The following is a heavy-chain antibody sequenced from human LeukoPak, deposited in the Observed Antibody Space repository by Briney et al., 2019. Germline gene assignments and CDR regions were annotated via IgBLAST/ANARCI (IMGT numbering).Heavy chain of an antibody. J-gene: IGHJ4*02. CDR1: GFAFSSLA. D-gene: IGHD6-19*01. Sequence: PGGSLRLSCAASGFAFSSLAMGWVRQAPGKGLEWVSVIGDTGSITYYADSVKGRFTISRDNSKNTLFLQMNSLRAEDTAVYYCAKDARRTSGWYFFDYWGQGTLVTVSS. CDR2: IGDTGSIT. CDR3: AKDARRTSGWYFFDY. V-gene: IGHV3-23*01.